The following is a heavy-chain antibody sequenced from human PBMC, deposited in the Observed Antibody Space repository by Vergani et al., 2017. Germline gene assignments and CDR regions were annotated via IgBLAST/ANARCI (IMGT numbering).Heavy chain of an antibody. CDR2: IYPGDSDT. CDR1: GYSFTSYW. Sequence: EVQLVQSGAEVKKPGESLMISCKGSGYSFTSYWIGWVRQMPGKGLEWMGIIYPGDSDTRYSPSFQGQVTISADKSISTAYLQWSSLKASDTAMYYCARHRYYYDSSGYWGNYYGMDVWGQGTTVTVSS. CDR3: ARHRYYYDSSGYWGNYYGMDV. D-gene: IGHD3-22*01. V-gene: IGHV5-51*01. J-gene: IGHJ6*02.